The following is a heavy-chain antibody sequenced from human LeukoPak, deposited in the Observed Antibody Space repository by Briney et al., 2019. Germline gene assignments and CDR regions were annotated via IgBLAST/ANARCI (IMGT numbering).Heavy chain of an antibody. CDR3: ASGGASTYWFIDY. CDR2: IYYSGST. CDR1: GGSISSSSYY. V-gene: IGHV4-39*01. Sequence: SETQSLTCTVSGGSISSSSYYWGWIRQTPGKGLEWIGGIYYSGSTFYSPSLKSRVTISVDTSKNQFSLKLSSVTAVDTALYYCASGGASTYWFIDYWGQGTQVTVSS. D-gene: IGHD2-8*02. J-gene: IGHJ4*02.